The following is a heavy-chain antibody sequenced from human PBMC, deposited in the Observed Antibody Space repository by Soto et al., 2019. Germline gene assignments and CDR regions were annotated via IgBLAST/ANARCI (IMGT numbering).Heavy chain of an antibody. Sequence: QVQLQESGPGLVKPSQTLSLTCTVSGGSISSGGYYWSWIRQHPGKGLEWIGSIYHSGTTYYNPSLKSRVTISVDTSKNQFSLKVSSVTAADTAVYYCAREWGYSTTTDYWGQGTLVTVSS. CDR1: GGSISSGGYY. J-gene: IGHJ4*02. CDR2: IYHSGTT. V-gene: IGHV4-31*03. D-gene: IGHD6-13*01. CDR3: AREWGYSTTTDY.